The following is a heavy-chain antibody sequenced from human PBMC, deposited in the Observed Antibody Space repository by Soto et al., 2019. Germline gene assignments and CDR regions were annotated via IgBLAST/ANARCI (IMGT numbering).Heavy chain of an antibody. CDR1: GGSISSGDYY. CDR3: ARDAWYRAGFGMERYYYSGMDV. Sequence: QVQLQESGPGLVKPSQTLSLTCTVSGGSISSGDYYWSWIRQPPGKGLEWIGYIYYSGGTYYNPSLKSRVTISVDTSKNQFTLKLSSVTAADTAVYYCARDAWYRAGFGMERYYYSGMDVWGQGTTVTVSS. D-gene: IGHD3-10*01. CDR2: IYYSGGT. J-gene: IGHJ6*02. V-gene: IGHV4-30-4*01.